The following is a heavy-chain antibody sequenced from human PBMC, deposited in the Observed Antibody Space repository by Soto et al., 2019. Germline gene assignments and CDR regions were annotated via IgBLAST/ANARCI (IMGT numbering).Heavy chain of an antibody. CDR1: GFTFSSYS. CDR3: ARDAIGRAAAGTLSWFDT. Sequence: GGSLRLSCAASGFTFSSYSMNWVRQAPGKGLEWVSSISSSSSYIYYADSVKGRFTISRDNAKNSLYLQMNSLRAEDTAVYYCARDAIGRAAAGTLSWFDTWGQGTLVTVSS. CDR2: ISSSSSYI. D-gene: IGHD6-13*01. J-gene: IGHJ5*02. V-gene: IGHV3-21*01.